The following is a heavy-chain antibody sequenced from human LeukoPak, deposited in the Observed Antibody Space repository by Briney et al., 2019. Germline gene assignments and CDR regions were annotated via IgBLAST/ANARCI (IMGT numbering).Heavy chain of an antibody. V-gene: IGHV3-21*01. CDR1: GFSFSDYS. J-gene: IGHJ4*02. Sequence: PGGALRLSCAASGFSFSDYSMTWGRQAPGKALEWVSSISGNSFHIFYADSVKGRFTISRDNAYKSLYLQLNSLRTEDTAVYYCASGTIVGARGADNWGQGTLVTVSS. D-gene: IGHD1-26*01. CDR2: ISGNSFHI. CDR3: ASGTIVGARGADN.